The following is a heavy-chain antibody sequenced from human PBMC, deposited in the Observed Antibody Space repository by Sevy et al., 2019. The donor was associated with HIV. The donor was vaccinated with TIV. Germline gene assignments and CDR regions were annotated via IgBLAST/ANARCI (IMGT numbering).Heavy chain of an antibody. J-gene: IGHJ4*02. CDR2: IFSSGST. Sequence: GGSLRLSCAISGFTVNDKYIIWVRQAPGKGLEWVSVIFSSGSTYYADSAKDRLTISRDNSKNTVDLQMNSVRAEDTAVYYCVSLFLSYRSGWSYFDYWGQGTLVTVSS. V-gene: IGHV3-66*02. CDR1: GFTVNDKY. D-gene: IGHD6-19*01. CDR3: VSLFLSYRSGWSYFDY.